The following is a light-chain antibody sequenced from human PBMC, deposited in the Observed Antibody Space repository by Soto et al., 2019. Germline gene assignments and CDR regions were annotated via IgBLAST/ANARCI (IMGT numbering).Light chain of an antibody. J-gene: IGKJ3*01. V-gene: IGKV3-20*01. Sequence: EIVLTQSPGTLSLSPGERATLSCRASQSVSSSYLAWYQQKPGQAPRLLIYGASFRATGIPDRFSGSGSGTDFTLTISRLEPEDFALYYCQQYGSSPPTFGPGTKVDIK. CDR3: QQYGSSPPT. CDR1: QSVSSSY. CDR2: GAS.